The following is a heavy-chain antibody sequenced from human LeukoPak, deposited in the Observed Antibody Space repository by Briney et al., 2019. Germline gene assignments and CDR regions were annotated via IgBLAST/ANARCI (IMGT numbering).Heavy chain of an antibody. CDR2: IFHSGST. D-gene: IGHD3-22*01. V-gene: IGHV4-38-2*02. CDR3: ARVVSMTMIVVIPLYFDY. Sequence: PSETLSLTCTVSGGSISSGYYWGWIRQPPGKGLEWIENIFHSGSTYYNPSLKSRVTISVDTSKNQFSLKLTSVTAADTAVYYCARVVSMTMIVVIPLYFDYWGQGTLVTVSS. J-gene: IGHJ4*02. CDR1: GGSISSGYY.